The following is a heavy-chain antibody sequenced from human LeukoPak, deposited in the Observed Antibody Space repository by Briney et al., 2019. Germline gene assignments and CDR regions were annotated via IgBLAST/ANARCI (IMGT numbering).Heavy chain of an antibody. CDR3: ARGLMRAYNWNY. D-gene: IGHD1-20*01. J-gene: IGHJ4*02. CDR1: RYTFTSYD. CDR2: MNPNRGNT. V-gene: IGHV1-8*01. Sequence: ASVKVSCKASRYTFTSYDINWVRQAPGQGLEGMGWMNPNRGNTGYAQKFQGRVTMTRNTSISTAYMELSSLRSEDTAVYYCARGLMRAYNWNYWGQGTLVTVSS.